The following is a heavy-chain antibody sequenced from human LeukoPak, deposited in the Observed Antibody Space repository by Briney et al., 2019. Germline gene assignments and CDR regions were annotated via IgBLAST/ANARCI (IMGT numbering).Heavy chain of an antibody. V-gene: IGHV3-9*01. D-gene: IGHD2/OR15-2a*01. Sequence: PGGSLRLSCAASGFTFDDYAMHWVRQAPGKGLEWVSGISWNSGSIGYADSVKGRFTISRDDATSSVYLQMSSVRVEDTAIYYCARGRFFYGWGMDVWGQGTTVTVS. CDR2: ISWNSGSI. CDR1: GFTFDDYA. J-gene: IGHJ6*02. CDR3: ARGRFFYGWGMDV.